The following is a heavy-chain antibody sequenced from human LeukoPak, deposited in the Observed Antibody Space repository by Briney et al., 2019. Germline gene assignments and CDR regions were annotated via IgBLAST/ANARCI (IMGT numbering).Heavy chain of an antibody. CDR1: GYTFTGYY. Sequence: PGRTLRLSCAASGYTFTGYYMHWVRQAPGQGLEWMGWINPNSGGTNYAQKFQGRVTMTRDTSISTAYMELSRLRSDDTAVYYCARDGYSYAFTHVRDDYWGQGTLVTVSS. J-gene: IGHJ4*02. D-gene: IGHD5-18*01. CDR2: INPNSGGT. V-gene: IGHV1-2*02. CDR3: ARDGYSYAFTHVRDDY.